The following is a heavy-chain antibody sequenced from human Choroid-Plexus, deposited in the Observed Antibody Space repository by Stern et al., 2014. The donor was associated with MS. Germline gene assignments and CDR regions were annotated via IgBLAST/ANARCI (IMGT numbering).Heavy chain of an antibody. CDR3: AKDRQYLTYFFDH. Sequence: VQLVESGGGVVQPGRPLRLSCVASGFTFGSCAMHWVRQAPGKGLGWVEGVSYDGSNKYYADSVKGRFTISRDNSQNTLYMQMSSLRPEDTAVYYCAKDRQYLTYFFDHWGQGSLVTVSS. D-gene: IGHD2/OR15-2a*01. CDR2: VSYDGSNK. V-gene: IGHV3-30*18. J-gene: IGHJ5*02. CDR1: GFTFGSCA.